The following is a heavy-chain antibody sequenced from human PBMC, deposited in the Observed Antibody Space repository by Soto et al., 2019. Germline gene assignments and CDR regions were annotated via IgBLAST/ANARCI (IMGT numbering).Heavy chain of an antibody. CDR1: GGTLSSYA. J-gene: IGHJ3*02. CDR3: ARKKGYYYDSSGYGAFDI. CDR2: IVPIFGTA. V-gene: IGHV1-69*13. Sequence: GASVTVSCKASGGTLSSYAISWVRQAPGQGLEWMGGIVPIFGTANYAQKFQGRVTITADESTSTAYMELSSLRSEDTAVYYCARKKGYYYDSSGYGAFDIWGQGTMVTVSS. D-gene: IGHD3-22*01.